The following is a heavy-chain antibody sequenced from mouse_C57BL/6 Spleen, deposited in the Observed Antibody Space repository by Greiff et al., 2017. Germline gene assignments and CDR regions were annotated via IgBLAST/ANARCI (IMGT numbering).Heavy chain of an antibody. CDR3: ARHLYYDYQFRYYYAMDY. Sequence: VQLQQPGAELVKPGASVKLSCKASGYTFTSYWMHWVKQRPGRGLEWIGRIDPNSGGTKYNEKFKSKATLTVDKPASTAYMQLSSLTSEDSAVYYCARHLYYDYQFRYYYAMDYWGQGTSVTVSS. V-gene: IGHV1-72*01. D-gene: IGHD2-4*01. J-gene: IGHJ4*01. CDR2: IDPNSGGT. CDR1: GYTFTSYW.